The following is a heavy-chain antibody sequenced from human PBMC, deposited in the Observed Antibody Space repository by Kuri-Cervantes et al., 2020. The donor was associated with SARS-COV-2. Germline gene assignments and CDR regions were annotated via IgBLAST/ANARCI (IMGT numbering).Heavy chain of an antibody. D-gene: IGHD3-3*01. CDR3: ARRVRGEWLSQYYFDY. CDR1: GDTFSSYA. V-gene: IGHV1-69*06. J-gene: IGHJ4*02. CDR2: IIPIFGTA. Sequence: SVKVSCKASGDTFSSYAISWVRQAPGQGLEWVGGIIPIFGTANYAQKFQGRVTITADKSTSTAYMELSSLRSEDTAVYYCARRVRGEWLSQYYFDYWGQGTLVTVSS.